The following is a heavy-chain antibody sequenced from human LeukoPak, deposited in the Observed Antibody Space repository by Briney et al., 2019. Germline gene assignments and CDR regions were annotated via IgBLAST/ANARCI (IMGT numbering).Heavy chain of an antibody. Sequence: PSETLSLTCTVSSDSISSSNYYWGWVRQPPGKGLEWIGDIYYSGRTYYSSSLKSRLTLSVDTSRNQFSLKLSSVSASDTAAYYCARRRYYDSTGYLDWGQGTLVSVSP. CDR2: IYYSGRT. V-gene: IGHV4-39*01. CDR3: ARRRYYDSTGYLD. J-gene: IGHJ1*01. CDR1: SDSISSSNYY. D-gene: IGHD3-22*01.